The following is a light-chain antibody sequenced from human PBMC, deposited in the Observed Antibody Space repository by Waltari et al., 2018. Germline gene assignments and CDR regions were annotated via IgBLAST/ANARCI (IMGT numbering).Light chain of an antibody. J-gene: IGKJ4*01. V-gene: IGKV3-20*01. CDR2: GAS. CDR1: QTFSSSY. CDR3: QHYGTSPPLT. Sequence: GRASQTFSSSYLAGYQQKPGQAPRLLIYGASTRAAGCPVRFSGSGSGTDFTLTISRLEPEDFAVYYCQHYGTSPPLTFGGGTKVEIK.